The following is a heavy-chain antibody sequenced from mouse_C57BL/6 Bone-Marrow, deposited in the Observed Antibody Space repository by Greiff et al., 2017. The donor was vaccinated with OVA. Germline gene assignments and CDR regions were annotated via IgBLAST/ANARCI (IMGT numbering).Heavy chain of an antibody. CDR1: GFTFSSYG. CDR3: AIEDYYSLAKFYFDY. CDR2: ICSGGSYT. D-gene: IGHD1-1*01. V-gene: IGHV5-6*01. J-gene: IGHJ2*01. Sequence: EVHLVESGGDLVKPGGSLNLSCAASGFTFSSYGMSWVRQTPDKRLEWVATICSGGSYTYYPDCVKGRFTFSRDNAKNTLYLQMSSLKSEYTAMYYGAIEDYYSLAKFYFDYWGQGTTLTVSS.